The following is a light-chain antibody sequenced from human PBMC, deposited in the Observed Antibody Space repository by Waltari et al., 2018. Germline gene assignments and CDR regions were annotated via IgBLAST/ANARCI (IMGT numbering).Light chain of an antibody. CDR1: QTVLYSDNNNY. J-gene: IGKJ2*01. CDR2: WAS. Sequence: DIVMTQSPDSLAVYLGERATINCKSSQTVLYSDNNNYLGWYQQRPGQPPKLLISWASTRESGVPDRFSGSGSGTDFTLTINSLQAEDVAVYYCQQYYTTPVTFGQGTKLEIK. V-gene: IGKV4-1*01. CDR3: QQYYTTPVT.